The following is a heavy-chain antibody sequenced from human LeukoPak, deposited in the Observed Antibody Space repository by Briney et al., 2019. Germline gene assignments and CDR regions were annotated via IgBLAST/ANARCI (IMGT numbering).Heavy chain of an antibody. J-gene: IGHJ5*02. CDR3: AKAMGPDIVVVTTGSLDP. V-gene: IGHV3-30*18. CDR2: ISYDGSNK. CDR1: GFTFSSHE. D-gene: IGHD2-21*02. Sequence: GGSLRLSCTASGFTFSSHEMNWVRQAPGKGLEWVAVISYDGSNKYYADSVKGRFTISRDNSKNTLYLQMNSLRAEDTAVYYCAKAMGPDIVVVTTGSLDPWGQGTLVTVSS.